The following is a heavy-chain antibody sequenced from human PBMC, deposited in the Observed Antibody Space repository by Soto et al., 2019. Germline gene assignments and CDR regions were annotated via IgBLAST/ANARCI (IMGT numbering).Heavy chain of an antibody. CDR2: IIPISGTT. D-gene: IGHD2-2*01. V-gene: IGHV1-69*01. J-gene: IGHJ6*02. Sequence: QVQLVQSGAEVNKPGSSVKVSCKAYGGTFSSYAIGWVRQAPGQGLEWMGGIIPISGTTNYAQKFQGRVTITADESTSTAYMELSSLRSEDTAVYYCARSHGSSTSLEIYYYYYYGMDVWGQGTTVTVSS. CDR1: GGTFSSYA. CDR3: ARSHGSSTSLEIYYYYYYGMDV.